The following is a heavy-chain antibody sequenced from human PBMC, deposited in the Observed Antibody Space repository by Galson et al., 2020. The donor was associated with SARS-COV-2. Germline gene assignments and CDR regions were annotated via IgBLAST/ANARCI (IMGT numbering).Heavy chain of an antibody. V-gene: IGHV1-69*13. CDR2: IVPRFGTA. CDR3: AVRYSSVYVYY. Sequence: SVKVSCKASGGIFSNSPTSWVRQAPGHGLEWMGGIVPRFGTATYAQKFLGRITISADESTSTTYMELSSLTSGDTANYYCAVRYSSVYVYYWGQGTLVTVAS. D-gene: IGHD6-19*01. J-gene: IGHJ4*02. CDR1: GGIFSNSP.